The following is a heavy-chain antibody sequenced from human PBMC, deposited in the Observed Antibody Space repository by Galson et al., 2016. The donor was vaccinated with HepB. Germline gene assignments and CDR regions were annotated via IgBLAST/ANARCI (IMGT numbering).Heavy chain of an antibody. CDR2: TFHTGTT. CDR1: NASISSSFW. D-gene: IGHD2-2*01. CDR3: AVRIGYCIGTTCYFGFDY. J-gene: IGHJ4*02. Sequence: SETLSLTCAVSNASISSSFWWSWVRQPPGKGLEWIGETFHTGTTNYSPSLKSRVTFSVDKSKNQFSLQVTSVTAADTAVYYCAVRIGYCIGTTCYFGFDYWGQGILVSVSS. V-gene: IGHV4-4*02.